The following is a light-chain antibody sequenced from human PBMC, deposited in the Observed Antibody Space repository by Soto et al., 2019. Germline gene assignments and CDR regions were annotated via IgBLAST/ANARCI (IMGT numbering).Light chain of an antibody. CDR2: DVS. CDR3: SSYKRSSTLYV. V-gene: IGLV2-14*01. Sequence: SALTQPASVSGSPGQSITISCTGTSSDVGGYNYVSWYQQHPGKAPKLMISDVSNRPSGVSNRFSGSTSGDTASLTISGLQAEDEADYYCSSYKRSSTLYVFGTGTKVTVL. J-gene: IGLJ1*01. CDR1: SSDVGGYNY.